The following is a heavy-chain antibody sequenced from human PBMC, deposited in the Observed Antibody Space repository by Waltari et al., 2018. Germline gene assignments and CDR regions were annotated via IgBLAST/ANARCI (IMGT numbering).Heavy chain of an antibody. J-gene: IGHJ4*02. D-gene: IGHD3-22*01. CDR1: GFTFDDYA. CDR2: ISWNSGSI. Sequence: EVQLVESGGGLVQPGRSLRLSCAASGFTFDDYAMHWVRQAPGKGLEWVSGISWNSGSIGYADSVKGRFTISRDNAKNSLYLRMNSLRAEDTALYYCAKVGDSSGAFDYWGQGTLVTVSS. CDR3: AKVGDSSGAFDY. V-gene: IGHV3-9*01.